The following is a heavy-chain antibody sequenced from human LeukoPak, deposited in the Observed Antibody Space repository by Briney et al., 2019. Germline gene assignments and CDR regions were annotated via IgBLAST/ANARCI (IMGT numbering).Heavy chain of an antibody. V-gene: IGHV4-59*01. D-gene: IGHD5-18*01. CDR3: ARGAAGYSYG. Sequence: PSETLSLTCTVSGVSISSYYWSWIRQPPGKGLEWIGHIYYSGSTNYNPSLKSRLTISIDTSKNQFSLRLSSVTAADTAVYYCARGAAGYSYGWGQGTLVTVSS. J-gene: IGHJ4*02. CDR2: IYYSGST. CDR1: GVSISSYY.